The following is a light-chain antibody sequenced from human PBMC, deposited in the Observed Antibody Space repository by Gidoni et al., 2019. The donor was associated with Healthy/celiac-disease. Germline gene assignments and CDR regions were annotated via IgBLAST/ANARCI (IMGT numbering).Light chain of an antibody. CDR2: GAS. CDR3: QQYGSSYT. CDR1: QSVSSSY. V-gene: IGKV3-20*01. J-gene: IGKJ2*01. Sequence: DIVLTQSPCTLSLSPGERATLSCRASQSVSSSYLAWYQQKPGQAPRLLIYGASSRATGIPDRFSGSGSGTDFTLTISRLEPEDFAVYYCQQYGSSYTFGQGTKLEIK.